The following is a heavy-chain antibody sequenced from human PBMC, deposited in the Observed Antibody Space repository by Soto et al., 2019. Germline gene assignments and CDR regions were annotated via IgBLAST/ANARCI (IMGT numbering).Heavy chain of an antibody. D-gene: IGHD5-18*01. CDR1: GFTFSRYW. J-gene: IGHJ4*02. CDR2: INSDGSST. Sequence: EVQLVESGGGLDQPGGSLRLSCAASGFTFSRYWMHWVRQAPGKGLVWVSRINSDGSSTFSADSVKGRFTISRDNAKNTLYLQMNSLRAEDTAVYYCAREGVGYSYGNFDYWGQGTLVTVSS. CDR3: AREGVGYSYGNFDY. V-gene: IGHV3-74*01.